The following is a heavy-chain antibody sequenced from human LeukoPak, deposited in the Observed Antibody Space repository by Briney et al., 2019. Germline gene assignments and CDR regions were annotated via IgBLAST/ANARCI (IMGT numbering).Heavy chain of an antibody. CDR2: FDPEDGET. V-gene: IGHV1-24*01. J-gene: IGHJ4*02. CDR3: ATETKVGATTSPYYFDY. D-gene: IGHD1-26*01. Sequence: GASVKVSCKVSGYTLTELSMHWVRQAPGKGLEWMGGFDPEDGETIYAQKFQGRVTMTEDTSTDTAYMELSSLRSEDTAVYYCATETKVGATTSPYYFDYWGQGTLVTVSS. CDR1: GYTLTELS.